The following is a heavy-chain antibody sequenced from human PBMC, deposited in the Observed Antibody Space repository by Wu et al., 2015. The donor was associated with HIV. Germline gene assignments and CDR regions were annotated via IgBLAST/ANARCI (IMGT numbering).Heavy chain of an antibody. Sequence: QVQLVQSGAEVKKPGASVKVSCKASGYTFTSYYMHWVRQAPGQGLEWMGIINPSGGSTSYAQKFQGRVTMTRDTSTSTVYMELSSLRSEDTAVYYCARDTYVIAARQYYFDYWGQGTPGHRLL. CDR2: INPSGGST. J-gene: IGHJ4*02. D-gene: IGHD6-6*01. CDR3: ARDTYVIAARQYYFDY. CDR1: GYTFTSYY. V-gene: IGHV1-46*03.